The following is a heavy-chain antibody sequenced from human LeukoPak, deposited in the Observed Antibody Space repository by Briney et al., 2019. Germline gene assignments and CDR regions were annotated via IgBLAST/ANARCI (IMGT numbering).Heavy chain of an antibody. Sequence: PGGSLRLSCAASGFTFSSYWMHWVRQAPGKGLVWVSRINSDGSSTNYADSVKGRFTISRDNAKNTLYLQMNSLRAEDTAVYYCARKGVAAGTYDYWGQGNLVTVSS. V-gene: IGHV3-74*01. J-gene: IGHJ4*02. CDR3: ARKGVAAGTYDY. CDR2: INSDGSST. CDR1: GFTFSSYW. D-gene: IGHD6-13*01.